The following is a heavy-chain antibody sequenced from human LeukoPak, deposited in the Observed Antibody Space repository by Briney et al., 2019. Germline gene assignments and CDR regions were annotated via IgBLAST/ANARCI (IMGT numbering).Heavy chain of an antibody. Sequence: PSETLSLTCGVSGGSISSTNWSSGVRQPPGQGLEWIGEISLRGLTNYNPSLKSRVTMSLDKSKNLLSLNLTSVTAADTAVYYCSRESGAFCPFGYWGQGTLVTVSS. V-gene: IGHV4-4*02. CDR3: SRESGAFCPFGY. D-gene: IGHD1-26*01. J-gene: IGHJ4*02. CDR1: GGSISSTNW. CDR2: ISLRGLT.